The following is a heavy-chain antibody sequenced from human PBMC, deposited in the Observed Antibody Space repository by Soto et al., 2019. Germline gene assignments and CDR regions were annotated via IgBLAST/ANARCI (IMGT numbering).Heavy chain of an antibody. CDR3: ARVSAVAGSDACDI. CDR2: IRSSGSTI. CDR1: GFTFGDYY. D-gene: IGHD6-19*01. J-gene: IGHJ3*02. V-gene: IGHV3-11*01. Sequence: QVQLVESGGGSVKPGGSLRLSCAASGFTFGDYYMSWIRQAPGRGLEWVSYIRSSGSTIYYADSVKGRFTNSRDNAKNSLYLKMNSLRAEETAVYYCARVSAVAGSDACDIWGQGTMVKVSS.